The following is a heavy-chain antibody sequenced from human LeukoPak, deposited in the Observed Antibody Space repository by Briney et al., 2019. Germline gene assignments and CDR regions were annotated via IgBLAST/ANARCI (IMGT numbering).Heavy chain of an antibody. CDR2: INHSGST. D-gene: IGHD3-10*01. CDR3: ARAFGSPLFPDY. J-gene: IGHJ4*02. CDR1: GGSFSGYY. V-gene: IGHV4-34*01. Sequence: SETPSLTCDVYGGSFSGYYWSWIRQPPGKGLEWIGEINHSGSTNYNPSLKSRVTISVDTSKNQFSLKLSSVTAADTAVYYCARAFGSPLFPDYWGQGTLVTVSS.